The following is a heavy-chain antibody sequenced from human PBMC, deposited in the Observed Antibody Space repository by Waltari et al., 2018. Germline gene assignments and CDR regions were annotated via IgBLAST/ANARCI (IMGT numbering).Heavy chain of an antibody. V-gene: IGHV3-23*01. Sequence: DVQLLESGGGLVQSGGSRRLSCAASGFTSRSLAMTWVRQAPGKGLAWVSAISASGGSTYYADSVKGRFTISRDNSKNTMYLQMNSLRAEDSAVYYCATSQFNYAFYFDYWGQGTLVTVSS. CDR3: ATSQFNYAFYFDY. CDR1: GFTSRSLA. CDR2: ISASGGST. D-gene: IGHD3-16*01. J-gene: IGHJ4*02.